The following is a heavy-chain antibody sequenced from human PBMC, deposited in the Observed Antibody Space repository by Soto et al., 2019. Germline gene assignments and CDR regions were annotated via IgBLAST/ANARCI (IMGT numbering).Heavy chain of an antibody. CDR3: AKSERDFWSSGYYTGWFDP. D-gene: IGHD3-22*01. CDR1: GFTFSTYE. V-gene: IGHV3-48*03. Sequence: EVQLVESGGGLVQPGGSLRLSCAASGFTFSTYEMNWVRQAPGKGLEWVSYISSSGSTRYYADSVKGRFTISRDNAKNSLYLKMNSLRAEDTAVYYCAKSERDFWSSGYYTGWFDPWGQGTLVTVSS. CDR2: ISSSGSTR. J-gene: IGHJ5*02.